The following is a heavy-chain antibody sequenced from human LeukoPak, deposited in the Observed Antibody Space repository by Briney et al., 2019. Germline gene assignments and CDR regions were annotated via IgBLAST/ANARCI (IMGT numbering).Heavy chain of an antibody. Sequence: ASVKVSCKASGYTFTGYYMHWVRQAPGQGLEWMGWINPNSGGTNYAQKFQGWVTMTRDTSISTAYMELSRLRSDDTAVYYCARASLWFGESQYYFDYWGQGTLVTVSS. CDR3: ARASLWFGESQYYFDY. CDR2: INPNSGGT. J-gene: IGHJ4*02. D-gene: IGHD3-10*01. CDR1: GYTFTGYY. V-gene: IGHV1-2*04.